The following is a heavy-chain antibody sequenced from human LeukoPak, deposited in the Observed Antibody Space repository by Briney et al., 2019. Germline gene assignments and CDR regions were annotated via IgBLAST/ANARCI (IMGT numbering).Heavy chain of an antibody. CDR1: GFTFSSSA. CDR3: AKGRIQNAFDI. J-gene: IGHJ3*02. V-gene: IGHV3-23*01. CDR2: ISGSGGST. Sequence: AGGSLRLSCAASGFTFSSSAMSWVRQAPGRGLEWVSAISGSGGSTYYADSVKGRFTISRDNSKNTLSLQMNSLRAEDTAVYYCAKGRIQNAFDIWGQGTMVTVSS.